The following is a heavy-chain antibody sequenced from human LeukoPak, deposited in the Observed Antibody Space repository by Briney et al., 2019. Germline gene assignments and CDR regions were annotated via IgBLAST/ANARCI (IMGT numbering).Heavy chain of an antibody. CDR2: IYTSGST. D-gene: IGHD6-19*01. V-gene: IGHV4-61*02. Sequence: SQTLSLTCTVSGGSISSGSYYWSWIRQPAGKGLEWIGRIYTSGSTYYNPSLKSRVTISVDTSKNQFSLKLSSVTAADTAVYYCARDSQRSGRNWFGPWGQGTLVTVSS. CDR3: ARDSQRSGRNWFGP. CDR1: GGSISSGSYY. J-gene: IGHJ5*02.